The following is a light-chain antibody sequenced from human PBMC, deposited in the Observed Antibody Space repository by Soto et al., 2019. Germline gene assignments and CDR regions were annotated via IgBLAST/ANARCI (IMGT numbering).Light chain of an antibody. CDR2: EVS. CDR1: SSNIGDNP. V-gene: IGLV1-44*01. Sequence: QSVLTQPPSASGTPGQRVTISCSGSSSNIGDNPVNWYQQVPGAAPKLMIYEVSNRPSGVSNRFSGSKSGDTASLTISGLQAEDEADYYCSSYTTRTTLYVFGTGTKVTVL. J-gene: IGLJ1*01. CDR3: SSYTTRTTLYV.